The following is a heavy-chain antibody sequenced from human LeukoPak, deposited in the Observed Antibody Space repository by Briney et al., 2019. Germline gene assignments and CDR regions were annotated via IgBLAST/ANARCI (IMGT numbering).Heavy chain of an antibody. V-gene: IGHV3-23*01. D-gene: IGHD6-19*01. CDR2: ISGSGGST. CDR3: AKAHSSGWYIDY. Sequence: GGSLRLSCAASGFPFNSYFMSWVRQAPGKGLEWVSAISGSGGSTYYADSVKGRFTISRDNSKNTLYLQMNSLRAEDTAVYYCAKAHSSGWYIDYWGQGTLVTVSS. CDR1: GFPFNSYF. J-gene: IGHJ4*02.